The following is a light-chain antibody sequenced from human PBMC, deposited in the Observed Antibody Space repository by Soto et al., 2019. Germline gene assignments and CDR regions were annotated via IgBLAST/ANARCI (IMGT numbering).Light chain of an antibody. CDR1: QNIDNN. CDR3: QQYNNWPPLT. CDR2: GAS. V-gene: IGKV3D-15*01. J-gene: IGKJ4*01. Sequence: EIVMTQSPATLSVSPGDRVTLSCRASQNIDNNLAWYQQRPGQPPRLLISGASTRANGIPARFSGSGSGTEFTLTISSLQSEYFAVYSCQQYNNWPPLTVGGGTKVEIK.